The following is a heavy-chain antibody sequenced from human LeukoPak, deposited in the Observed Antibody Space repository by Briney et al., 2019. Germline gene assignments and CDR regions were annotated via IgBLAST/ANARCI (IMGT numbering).Heavy chain of an antibody. V-gene: IGHV3-23*01. CDR3: AKDWQQLDY. J-gene: IGHJ4*02. CDR1: GFTFSSHA. CDR2: ISSGSGRT. D-gene: IGHD6-13*01. Sequence: GGSLRLSCAASGFTFSSHAVSWVRQAPGKGLEWVSSISSGSGRTYYADSVKGRFTISRDNSKNTLYLQMNSLRAEDTALYYCAKDWQQLDYWGQGTLVTVSS.